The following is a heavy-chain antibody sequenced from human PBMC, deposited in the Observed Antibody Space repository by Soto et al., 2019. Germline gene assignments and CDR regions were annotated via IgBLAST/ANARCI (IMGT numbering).Heavy chain of an antibody. CDR1: GGSFSGYY. CDR3: ARANYGSGRCFDY. J-gene: IGHJ4*02. Sequence: QVQLQQWGAGLLKPSETLSLTCAVYGGSFSGYYWSWIRQPPGKGLEWIGEINHSGSTNYNPSLKSRVTISVDTSKNQFSLKLGSVTAADTAVYYCARANYGSGRCFDYWGQGTLVTVSS. CDR2: INHSGST. D-gene: IGHD3-10*01. V-gene: IGHV4-34*01.